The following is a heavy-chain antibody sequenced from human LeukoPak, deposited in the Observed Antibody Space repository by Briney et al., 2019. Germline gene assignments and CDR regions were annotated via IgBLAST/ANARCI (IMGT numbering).Heavy chain of an antibody. CDR1: GFTVSSNY. CDR3: ARAPRYSGYDYEYYFDY. D-gene: IGHD5-12*01. CDR2: IYSGGST. V-gene: IGHV3-53*01. Sequence: GGSLRLSCAASGFTVSSNYMSWVRQAPGKGLEWVSVIYSGGSTYYADSVKGRFTISRDNSKNTLYLQMSSLRAEDTAVYYCARAPRYSGYDYEYYFDYWGQGTLVTVSS. J-gene: IGHJ4*02.